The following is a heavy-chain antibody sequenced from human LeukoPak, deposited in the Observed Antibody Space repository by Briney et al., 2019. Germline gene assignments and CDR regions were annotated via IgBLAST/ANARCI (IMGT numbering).Heavy chain of an antibody. CDR1: GGSISSYY. CDR3: ARASRYGSGSYPDY. Sequence: SETLSLTCTVSGGSISSYYWSWIRQPPGKGLEWIGYIYYSGSTNYNPSLKSRVTISVDTSKNLFSLNLSSVTAADTAVYYCARASRYGSGSYPDYGGQGTLVTVSS. V-gene: IGHV4-59*01. D-gene: IGHD3-10*01. J-gene: IGHJ4*02. CDR2: IYYSGST.